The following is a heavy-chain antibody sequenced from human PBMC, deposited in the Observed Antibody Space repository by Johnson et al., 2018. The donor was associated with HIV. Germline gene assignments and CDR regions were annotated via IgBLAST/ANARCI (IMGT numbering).Heavy chain of an antibody. Sequence: VQLVESGGGVVRPGGSLRLSCAASGFSFDDYDMSWVRQAPGKGLEWVSGIYWTGGRTSYADSVKGRFTISRDNAKNSLYLQMNSLRPEDTAMYYCAAYYVFVRGSDPSGFDIWGQGTMVTVSS. V-gene: IGHV3-20*04. CDR3: AAYYVFVRGSDPSGFDI. CDR1: GFSFDDYD. D-gene: IGHD3-3*01. J-gene: IGHJ3*02. CDR2: IYWTGGRT.